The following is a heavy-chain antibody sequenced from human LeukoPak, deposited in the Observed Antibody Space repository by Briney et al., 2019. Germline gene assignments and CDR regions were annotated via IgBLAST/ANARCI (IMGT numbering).Heavy chain of an antibody. CDR1: GGSISSYY. CDR2: IYYSGST. CDR3: ARFSPRALGNYLDS. V-gene: IGHV4-59*12. D-gene: IGHD6-13*01. Sequence: SETLSLTCTVSGGSISSYYWSWIRQPPGKGLEWIGYIYYSGSTNYNPSLKSRVTISVDTSKNQFSLDLASVTAADTAVYYCARFSPRALGNYLDSWGQGTLVTVSS. J-gene: IGHJ4*02.